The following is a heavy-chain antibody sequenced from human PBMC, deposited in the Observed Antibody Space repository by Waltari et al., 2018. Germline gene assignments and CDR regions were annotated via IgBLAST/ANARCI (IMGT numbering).Heavy chain of an antibody. D-gene: IGHD6-19*01. CDR1: GGPLRRGYY. CDR2: VSHSGST. V-gene: IGHV4-38-2*01. Sequence: QVQLQQSGQGQVKPSETLFLTCAVSGGPLRRGYYWGWIRQPLGKGLEWIGSVSHSGSTYYNPSLKSRVTISIHMSKHQFSLELRSVTAADTAVYFCASDLGGTAVATDAFDIWGQGTMVIVSS. CDR3: ASDLGGTAVATDAFDI. J-gene: IGHJ3*02.